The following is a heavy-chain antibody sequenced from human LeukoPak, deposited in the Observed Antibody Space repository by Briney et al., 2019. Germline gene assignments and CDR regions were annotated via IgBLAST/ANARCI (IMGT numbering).Heavy chain of an antibody. CDR3: ARGSAGLIDY. Sequence: PSETLSLTCAVYGGSFSGYYWSWIRQPPGKGLEWIGEINHSGSTNYNPSLKSRVTISVDTSKNQFPLKLSSVTAADPAVYYCARGSAGLIDYWGQGTLVTVSS. V-gene: IGHV4-34*01. CDR1: GGSFSGYY. J-gene: IGHJ4*02. CDR2: INHSGST. D-gene: IGHD3-10*01.